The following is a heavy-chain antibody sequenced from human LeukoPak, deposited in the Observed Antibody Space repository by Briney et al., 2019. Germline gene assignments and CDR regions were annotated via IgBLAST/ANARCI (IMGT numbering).Heavy chain of an antibody. V-gene: IGHV1-46*02. CDR3: ARDLGYSSGWYSPPDY. CDR2: INPSGDFT. J-gene: IGHJ4*02. CDR1: GYTFNSYY. Sequence: ASVKVSCKASGYTFNSYYMHWVRQAPGQGLEWMGIINPSGDFTSYAQKLQGRVTMTTDTSTSTAYMELRSLRSDDTAVYYCARDLGYSSGWYSPPDYWGQGTLVTVSS. D-gene: IGHD6-19*01.